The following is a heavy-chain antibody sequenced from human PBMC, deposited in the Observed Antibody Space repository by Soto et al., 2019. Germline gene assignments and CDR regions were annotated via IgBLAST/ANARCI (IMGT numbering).Heavy chain of an antibody. J-gene: IGHJ6*02. CDR2: IYINGST. Sequence: EVQLVDSGGDLIQPGGSLRLSCGASGFTVSGNSLSWVRQAPGKGLEWVPYIYINGSTYYADSVRGRFTLTRDNSKNTMYLQMNNLRGEATAVYYCARVGGSGRAVAGIQYSGMDVWGQGTTVTVSS. CDR1: GFTVSGNS. CDR3: ARVGGSGRAVAGIQYSGMDV. V-gene: IGHV3-53*01. D-gene: IGHD6-19*01.